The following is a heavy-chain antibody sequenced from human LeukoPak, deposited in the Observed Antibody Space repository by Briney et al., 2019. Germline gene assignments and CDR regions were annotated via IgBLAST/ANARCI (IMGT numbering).Heavy chain of an antibody. Sequence: PGGSLRLSCAASGFTFNNAWMSWVRQAPGKGLEWVSYISSSGSTIYYADSVKGRFTISRDNAKNSLYLQMNSLRAEDTAVYYCARDFSAALYDAFDIWGQGTMVTVSS. V-gene: IGHV3-11*01. J-gene: IGHJ3*02. CDR1: GFTFNNAW. CDR3: ARDFSAALYDAFDI. CDR2: ISSSGSTI. D-gene: IGHD2-8*01.